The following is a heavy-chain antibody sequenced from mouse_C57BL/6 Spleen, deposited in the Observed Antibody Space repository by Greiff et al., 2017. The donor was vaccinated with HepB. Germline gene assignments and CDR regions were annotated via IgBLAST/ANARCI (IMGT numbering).Heavy chain of an antibody. V-gene: IGHV1-53*01. CDR1: GYTFTSYW. CDR3: ARSYYYGSSYHAY. D-gene: IGHD1-1*01. J-gene: IGHJ3*01. Sequence: QVHVKQPGTELVKPGASVKLSCKASGYTFTSYWMHWVKQRPGQGLEWIGNINPSNGGTNYNEKFKSKATLTVDKSSSTAYMQLSSLTSEDSAVYYCARSYYYGSSYHAYWGQGTLVTVSA. CDR2: INPSNGGT.